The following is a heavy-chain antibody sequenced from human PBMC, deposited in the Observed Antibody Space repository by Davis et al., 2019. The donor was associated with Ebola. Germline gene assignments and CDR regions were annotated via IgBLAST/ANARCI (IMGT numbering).Heavy chain of an antibody. CDR2: ISTRGLTT. Sequence: GGSLRLSCAASGFTFSSYGMAWVRQAPGKGLEWVSGISTRGLTTEYADNVEGRFTISRDNSKNTLFLQMDSLRAEDTAVYYCATTPQYSSGQNKPFDYWGQGTLVTVSS. V-gene: IGHV3-23*01. CDR1: GFTFSSYG. J-gene: IGHJ4*02. D-gene: IGHD6-19*01. CDR3: ATTPQYSSGQNKPFDY.